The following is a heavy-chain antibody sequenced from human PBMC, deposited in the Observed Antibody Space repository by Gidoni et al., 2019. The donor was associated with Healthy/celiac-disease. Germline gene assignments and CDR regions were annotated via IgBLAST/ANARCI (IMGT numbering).Heavy chain of an antibody. D-gene: IGHD6-19*01. J-gene: IGHJ3*02. CDR2: IIGSGGST. CDR1: GFTFSSYS. CDR3: AKHSGRILGAFDI. Sequence: EVQLLASGGGLVQPGGSLRGSCAASGFTFSSYSRSWGRQAPGKGLEWVSAIIGSGGSTYYADSVKGRFTISRDNSKNTLYLQMNSLRAEDTAVYYCAKHSGRILGAFDIWGQGTMVTVSS. V-gene: IGHV3-23*01.